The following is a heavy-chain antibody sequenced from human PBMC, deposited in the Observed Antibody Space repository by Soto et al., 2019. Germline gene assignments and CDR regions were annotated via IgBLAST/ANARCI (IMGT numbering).Heavy chain of an antibody. V-gene: IGHV3-74*01. CDR3: ARGFCSTTTGCPPDY. Sequence: PGGSLRLSCTASGFAFSDYWMYWVRQAPGKGFVWVSRIHSDGITTTYADSVKGRFTISRDNAKNTLYLQMNSLRAEDTAVYYCARGFCSTTTGCPPDYWGQGTQVTVSS. D-gene: IGHD2-2*01. J-gene: IGHJ4*02. CDR2: IHSDGITT. CDR1: GFAFSDYW.